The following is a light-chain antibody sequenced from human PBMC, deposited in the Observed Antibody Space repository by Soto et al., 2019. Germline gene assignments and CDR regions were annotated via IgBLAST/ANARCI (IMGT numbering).Light chain of an antibody. Sequence: EIVLTQSPGTMSLSPGERATLSCRASQSISSSYLAWYQQKPGQPPRLLLYGVSTRATGTPDRFSGSGSGTEFTLTIRRLEPEDFAVYFCQHYVYPQWTFGPGTKVDI. J-gene: IGKJ1*01. CDR3: QHYVYPQWT. V-gene: IGKV3-20*01. CDR2: GVS. CDR1: QSISSSY.